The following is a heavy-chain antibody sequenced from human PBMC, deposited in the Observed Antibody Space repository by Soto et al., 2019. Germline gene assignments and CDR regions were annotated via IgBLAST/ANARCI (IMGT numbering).Heavy chain of an antibody. CDR2: INPNSGGT. D-gene: IGHD3-10*01. Sequence: GASVKVSCKASGYTFTDYYMHWVRQAPGQGLEWMGWINPNSGGTNYAQKFQGWVTMTRDTSISTAYMELSRLRSDDTAVYYCARDSSDAYYGMDVWGQGTTVTVSS. CDR1: GYTFTDYY. CDR3: ARDSSDAYYGMDV. V-gene: IGHV1-2*04. J-gene: IGHJ6*02.